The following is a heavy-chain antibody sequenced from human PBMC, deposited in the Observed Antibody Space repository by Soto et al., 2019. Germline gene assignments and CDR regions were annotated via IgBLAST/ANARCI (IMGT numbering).Heavy chain of an antibody. CDR2: INDRGTT. CDR1: GASIASGGHY. Sequence: SETLSLTCSVSGASIASGGHYWTWIRQHPGKGLEWVGHINDRGTTHYNPSLRSRVTIFMDTSKSHFSLYLASVTAADTAVYFCAREAFGGGDNWGWFYPWGQGHLVTVSS. D-gene: IGHD3-16*01. J-gene: IGHJ5*02. CDR3: AREAFGGGDNWGWFYP. V-gene: IGHV4-31*03.